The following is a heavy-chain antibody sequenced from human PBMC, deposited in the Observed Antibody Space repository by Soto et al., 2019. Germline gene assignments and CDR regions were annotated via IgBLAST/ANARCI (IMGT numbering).Heavy chain of an antibody. Sequence: EVQLVESGGGLVQPVGSLRLSCTASGFTFSDSWMTWVRQAPGKGLEWVARIKPDESEKKYADSVKGRFSISRDNAKNSMYLQMDSVRGEDTAVYYCVRGGSNYASWGQGTLLTVSS. CDR3: VRGGSNYAS. CDR1: GFTFSDSW. CDR2: IKPDESEK. J-gene: IGHJ5*02. D-gene: IGHD4-4*01. V-gene: IGHV3-7*01.